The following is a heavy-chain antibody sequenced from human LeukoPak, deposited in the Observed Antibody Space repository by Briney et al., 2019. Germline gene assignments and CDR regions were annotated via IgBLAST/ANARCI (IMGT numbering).Heavy chain of an antibody. Sequence: PSETLSLTCAVYGGSFSGYYWSWIRQPPGKGLEWIGEINHSGSTNYNPSLKSRVTISVDTSKNQFSLKLSSVTAADTAVYYCARAGQRGYCSGGSCYNYYYHFDYWGQGTLVTVSS. D-gene: IGHD2-15*01. CDR2: INHSGST. CDR1: GGSFSGYY. V-gene: IGHV4-34*01. CDR3: ARAGQRGYCSGGSCYNYYYHFDY. J-gene: IGHJ4*02.